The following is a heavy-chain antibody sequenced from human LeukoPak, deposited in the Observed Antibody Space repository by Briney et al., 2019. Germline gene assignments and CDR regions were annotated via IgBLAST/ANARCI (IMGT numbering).Heavy chain of an antibody. D-gene: IGHD6-13*01. CDR3: AKGLHASSWYAGS. V-gene: IGHV3-30*18. Sequence: GGSLRLSCAASRFSFSEYNMQWLRQTPGKGLEWMGIILSDGKRDYYADSVKGRFTISRDNSKNTLYLHMNSLREDDTAVYYCAKGLHASSWYAGSWGRGTLVTVSS. CDR2: ILSDGKRD. J-gene: IGHJ5*02. CDR1: RFSFSEYN.